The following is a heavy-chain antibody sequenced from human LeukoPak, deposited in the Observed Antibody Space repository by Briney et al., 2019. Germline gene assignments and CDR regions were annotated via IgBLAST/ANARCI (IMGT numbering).Heavy chain of an antibody. Sequence: PGGSLRLSCAASGFTFSSYSMNWVRQAPGKGLEWVSFISSSSSYIYYADSVKGRFTISRDNAKNSLYLQMNSLRAEDTAVYYCASKVKYYDILTGPLSWGQGTLVTVSS. D-gene: IGHD3-9*01. V-gene: IGHV3-21*01. CDR1: GFTFSSYS. CDR2: ISSSSSYI. CDR3: ASKVKYYDILTGPLS. J-gene: IGHJ4*02.